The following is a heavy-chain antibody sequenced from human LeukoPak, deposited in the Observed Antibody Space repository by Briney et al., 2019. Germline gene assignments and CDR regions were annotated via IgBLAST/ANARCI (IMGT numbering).Heavy chain of an antibody. V-gene: IGHV4-59*08. D-gene: IGHD3-10*01. Sequence: PSETLSLTCAVYGGSFSGYYWSWIRQPPGKGLEWIGYISYSGNTNYNPSLKSRVTISLDTSKAQFSLKLRSVTAADTAVYYCAKIGDAGLGSHDYWGQGTLVTTSS. J-gene: IGHJ4*02. CDR2: ISYSGNT. CDR1: GGSFSGYY. CDR3: AKIGDAGLGSHDY.